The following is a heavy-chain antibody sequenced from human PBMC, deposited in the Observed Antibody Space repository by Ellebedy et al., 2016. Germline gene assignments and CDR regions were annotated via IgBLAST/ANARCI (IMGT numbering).Heavy chain of an antibody. Sequence: SETLSLTXAVYGGSFSGYYWSWIRQPPGKGLEWIGEMNHSGSTNYNPSLKSRVTISVDTSKNQFSLKLSSVTAADTAVYYCASSGYYLSYYMDVWGKGTTVTVSS. CDR1: GGSFSGYY. CDR2: MNHSGST. J-gene: IGHJ6*03. V-gene: IGHV4-34*01. D-gene: IGHD3-3*01. CDR3: ASSGYYLSYYMDV.